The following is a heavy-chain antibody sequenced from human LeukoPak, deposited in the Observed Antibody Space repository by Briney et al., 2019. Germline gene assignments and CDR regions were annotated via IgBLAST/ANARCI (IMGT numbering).Heavy chain of an antibody. CDR3: AGGYSYGIHDY. V-gene: IGHV4-34*01. J-gene: IGHJ4*02. Sequence: SETLSLXCAVYGGSFSGYYWSWIRQPPGKGLEWIGEINHSGSTNYNPSLKSRVTISVDTSKNQFSLKLSSVTAADTAVYYCAGGYSYGIHDYWGQGTLVTVSS. CDR1: GGSFSGYY. D-gene: IGHD5-18*01. CDR2: INHSGST.